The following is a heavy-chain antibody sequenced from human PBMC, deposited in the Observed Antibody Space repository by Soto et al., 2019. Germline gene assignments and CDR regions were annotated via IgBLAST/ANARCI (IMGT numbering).Heavy chain of an antibody. CDR3: ARWSYLDY. V-gene: IGHV3-23*01. CDR2: ISGSDGKT. Sequence: XGSLRLSCAASGFSFGSYALSWVRQAPGKGLEWVSTISGSDGKTFYADAVKGRFSISRDTSQNTLYLQMNSLRADDTAIYYCARWSYLDYWGQGTRVTV. J-gene: IGHJ4*02. CDR1: GFSFGSYA. D-gene: IGHD3-3*01.